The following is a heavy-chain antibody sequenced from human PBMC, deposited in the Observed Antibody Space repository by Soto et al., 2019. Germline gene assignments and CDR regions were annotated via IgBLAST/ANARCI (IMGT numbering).Heavy chain of an antibody. CDR2: ISAYNGNT. D-gene: IGHD6-13*01. CDR3: AIYAAASLTDY. J-gene: IGHJ4*02. CDR1: GYTFTSYA. Sequence: ASVKVSCKASGYTFTSYAISWVRQAPGQVLEWMGWISAYNGNTNYAQKLQGRVTMTTDTSTSTAYIELRSLRSDDTAVYYCAIYAAASLTDYWGKGILATAYS. V-gene: IGHV1-18*01.